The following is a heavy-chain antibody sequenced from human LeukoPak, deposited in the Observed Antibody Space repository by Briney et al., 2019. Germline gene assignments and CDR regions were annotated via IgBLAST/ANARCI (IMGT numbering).Heavy chain of an antibody. J-gene: IGHJ5*02. Sequence: TGGSLRLSCTVSGFTVSSNSMNWVRLAPGKGLEWVSSISNNYNTYYAGSVKGRFSISRDNARNSLYLQMSSLTVEDTAVYYCARESYNWNQLPLDLWGQGTLVTVSS. CDR3: ARESYNWNQLPLDL. V-gene: IGHV3-69-1*01. CDR2: ISNNYNT. CDR1: GFTVSSNS. D-gene: IGHD1-20*01.